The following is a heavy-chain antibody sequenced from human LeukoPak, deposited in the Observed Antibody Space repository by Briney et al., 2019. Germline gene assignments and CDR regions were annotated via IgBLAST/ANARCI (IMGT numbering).Heavy chain of an antibody. Sequence: ASVKVSCKASGYTFTSYGISWVRQAPGQGLEWMGWISAYNGNTNYAQKLQGRVTMTTDTSTSTAYMELRSLRSDDTAVYYCARGPGRDYYDSSGYHTFDYWGQGTLVTVFS. D-gene: IGHD3-22*01. CDR1: GYTFTSYG. J-gene: IGHJ4*02. V-gene: IGHV1-18*01. CDR2: ISAYNGNT. CDR3: ARGPGRDYYDSSGYHTFDY.